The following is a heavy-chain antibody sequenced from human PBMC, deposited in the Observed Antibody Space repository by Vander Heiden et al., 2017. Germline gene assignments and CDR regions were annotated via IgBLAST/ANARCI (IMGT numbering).Heavy chain of an antibody. CDR1: VFTFDHYY. Sequence: QVQPVAAGGGLVMPGGSPSPSFASSVFTFDHYYISRIPEAAGKGLEWVSYISSSGSTISYADSVKGRFTISRDNAKNSVYLQMNSLRAEDTAVYYCARTGGWFDPWGQGTLVTVSS. CDR2: ISSSGSTI. V-gene: IGHV3-11*01. CDR3: ARTGGWFDP. D-gene: IGHD3-10*01. J-gene: IGHJ5*02.